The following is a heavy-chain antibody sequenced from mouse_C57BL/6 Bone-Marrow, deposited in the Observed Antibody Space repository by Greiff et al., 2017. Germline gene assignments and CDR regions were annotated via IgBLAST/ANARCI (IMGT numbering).Heavy chain of an antibody. D-gene: IGHD1-1*01. J-gene: IGHJ4*01. Sequence: QVQLQQPGAELVKPGASVKVSCKASGYTFTSYWMHWVKQRPGQGLEWIGRIHPSDSDTNYNQKFKGKATLTVDKSSSTAYMQLSSLTSEDSAVYYCATSKPVVRYGSSYLYYYAMDYWGQGTSVTVSS. CDR3: ATSKPVVRYGSSYLYYYAMDY. V-gene: IGHV1-74*01. CDR2: IHPSDSDT. CDR1: GYTFTSYW.